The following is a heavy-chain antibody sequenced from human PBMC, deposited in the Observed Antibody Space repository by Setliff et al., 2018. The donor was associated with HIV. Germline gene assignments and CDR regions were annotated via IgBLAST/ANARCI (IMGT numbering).Heavy chain of an antibody. D-gene: IGHD2-8*02. V-gene: IGHV4-38-2*02. Sequence: SETLSLTCSVSGSSISSNSYWWAWIRQPPGKGLEYIGTIYHRGGTFNNPSLKSRVVMSVDTSKNQFSLKLTSVTAADTATYYCARDTGVNVAPDGRGYQTFDFWGRGT. J-gene: IGHJ3*01. CDR1: GSSISSNSY. CDR2: IYHRGGT. CDR3: ARDTGVNVAPDGRGYQTFDF.